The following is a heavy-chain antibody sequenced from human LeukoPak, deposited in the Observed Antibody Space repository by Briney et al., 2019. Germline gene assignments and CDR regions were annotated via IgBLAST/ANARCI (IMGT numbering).Heavy chain of an antibody. CDR3: AKRSGINYGFFDS. D-gene: IGHD1-26*01. Sequence: GGSLRLSCAASRFTFSNYAMSWVRQAPGKGLEWVSAITGNGDYTDYADSVKGRFTISRDNSKNTAYLQMNSLRGEDTAVYYCAKRSGINYGFFDSWGQGTLVTVSS. CDR1: RFTFSNYA. V-gene: IGHV3-23*01. CDR2: ITGNGDYT. J-gene: IGHJ4*02.